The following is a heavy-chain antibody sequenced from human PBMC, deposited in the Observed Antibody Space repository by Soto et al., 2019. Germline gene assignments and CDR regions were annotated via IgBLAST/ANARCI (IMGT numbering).Heavy chain of an antibody. J-gene: IGHJ4*02. D-gene: IGHD3-22*01. CDR3: ARPHYYDSSALGY. CDR2: IYPGDSDT. V-gene: IGHV5-51*01. CDR1: GYSFTSYW. Sequence: GESLKISCMGSGYSFTSYWIGWVRQMPGKGLEWMGIIYPGDSDTRYSPSFQGQVTISADKSISTAYLQWSSLKASDTAMYYCARPHYYDSSALGYWGQGTLVTVSS.